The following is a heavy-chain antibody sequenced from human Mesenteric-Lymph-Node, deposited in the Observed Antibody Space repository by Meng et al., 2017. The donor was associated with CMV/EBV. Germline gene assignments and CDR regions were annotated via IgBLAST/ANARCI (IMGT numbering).Heavy chain of an antibody. V-gene: IGHV3-7*01. J-gene: IGHJ4*02. Sequence: GESLKISCAASGFTFNTYWMSWVRQAPGKGLECVVNIKPDGTEKYYVDSVKGRFTVSRDNAKNSLFLEMNSLRVDDTGVYYCAAGNYFNDWGQGTLVTVSS. CDR1: GFTFNTYW. CDR2: IKPDGTEK. CDR3: AAGNYFND.